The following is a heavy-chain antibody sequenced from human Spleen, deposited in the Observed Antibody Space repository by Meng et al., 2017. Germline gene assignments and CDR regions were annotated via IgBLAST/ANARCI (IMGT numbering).Heavy chain of an antibody. CDR3: ATRYSSGWYYWAFDI. V-gene: IGHV4-34*01. CDR1: GGSFSGYY. Sequence: SETLSLTCAVYGGSFSGYYWSWIRQPPGKGLEWIGEINHSGSTNYNPSLKSRVTISVDTSKNQFSLKLSSVTAADTAVYYCATRYSSGWYYWAFDIWGQGTMVTVSS. D-gene: IGHD6-19*01. CDR2: INHSGST. J-gene: IGHJ3*02.